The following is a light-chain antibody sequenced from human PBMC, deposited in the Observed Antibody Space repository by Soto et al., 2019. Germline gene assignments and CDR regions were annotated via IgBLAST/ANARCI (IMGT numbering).Light chain of an antibody. V-gene: IGLV2-14*01. CDR3: YSAADNSRV. J-gene: IGLJ3*02. CDR2: EVS. CDR1: SSDVGGYNY. Sequence: QSALTQPASVSGSPGQSITISCTGTSSDVGGYNYVSWYQQHPGKAPKLMIYEVSNRPSGVSNRFSGSKSGNTASLTISGLQAEDEADYYCYSAADNSRVFGGGTKVTVL.